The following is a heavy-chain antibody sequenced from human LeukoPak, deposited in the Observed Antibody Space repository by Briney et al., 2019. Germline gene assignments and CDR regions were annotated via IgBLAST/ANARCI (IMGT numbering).Heavy chain of an antibody. CDR3: ARPFGGWFDP. J-gene: IGHJ5*02. D-gene: IGHD2-15*01. Sequence: PSETLSLTCTVSGGSISSSSYYWGWIRQPPGKGLEWIGSIYYSGSTYYNPSLESRVTISVDTSKNQFSLKLSSVTAADTAVYYCARPFGGWFDPWGQGILVTVSS. CDR1: GGSISSSSYY. V-gene: IGHV4-39*01. CDR2: IYYSGST.